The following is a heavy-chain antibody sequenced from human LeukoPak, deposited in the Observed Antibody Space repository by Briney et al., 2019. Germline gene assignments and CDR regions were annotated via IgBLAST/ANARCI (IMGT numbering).Heavy chain of an antibody. CDR2: MNPNSGNT. CDR3: ARGGDYGDYVLSTLFDP. CDR1: GGTFSSYA. Sequence: ASVKVSCKASGGTFSSYAISWVRQATGQGLEWMGWMNPNSGNTGYAQKFQGRVTMTRNTSISTAYMELSSLRSEDTAVYYCARGGDYGDYVLSTLFDPWGQGTLVTVSS. V-gene: IGHV1-8*02. J-gene: IGHJ5*02. D-gene: IGHD4-17*01.